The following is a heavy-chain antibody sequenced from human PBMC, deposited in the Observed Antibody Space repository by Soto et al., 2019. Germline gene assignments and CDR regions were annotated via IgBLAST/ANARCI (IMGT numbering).Heavy chain of an antibody. Sequence: SETLSLTCTVSGGSISSSSYYWGWIRQPPGKGLEWIGSIYYSGSTNYNPSLKSRVTISVDTSKNQFSLQLSSVTAADTAVYYCARRVRASGRKPDVRYYYMDVWGKGTTVTVSS. D-gene: IGHD3-10*01. J-gene: IGHJ6*03. CDR1: GGSISSSSYY. V-gene: IGHV4-39*01. CDR3: ARRVRASGRKPDVRYYYMDV. CDR2: IYYSGST.